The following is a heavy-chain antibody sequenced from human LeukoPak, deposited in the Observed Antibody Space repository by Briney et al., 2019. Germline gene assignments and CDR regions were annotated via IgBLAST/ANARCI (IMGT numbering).Heavy chain of an antibody. CDR1: GGSFSGYY. D-gene: IGHD5-12*01. J-gene: IGHJ4*02. CDR3: ARGRRNVDIVATILSSSSPYSSSWYFDY. Sequence: NPSETLSLTCAVYGGSFSGYYWSWIRQPPGKGLEWIGEINHGGSSNYYPSLKSRVTISVDTSKNQFSLKLSSVTAADTAVYYCARGRRNVDIVATILSSSSPYSSSWYFDYWGQGTLVTVSS. V-gene: IGHV4-34*01. CDR2: INHGGSS.